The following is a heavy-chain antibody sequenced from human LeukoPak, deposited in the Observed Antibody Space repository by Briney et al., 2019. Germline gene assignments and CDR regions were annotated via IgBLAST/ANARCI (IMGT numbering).Heavy chain of an antibody. V-gene: IGHV3-48*01. CDR2: ISSSSSTI. CDR3: ARLGYSYGHTYFDY. Sequence: GGSLRLSCAASGFSFSSYSMNWVRQAPGKGLEWVSYISSSSSTIYYVGSVKGRFTISRDNAKNSLYLQMNSLRAEDTAVYYCARLGYSYGHTYFDYWGQGTLVTVSP. J-gene: IGHJ4*02. D-gene: IGHD5-18*01. CDR1: GFSFSSYS.